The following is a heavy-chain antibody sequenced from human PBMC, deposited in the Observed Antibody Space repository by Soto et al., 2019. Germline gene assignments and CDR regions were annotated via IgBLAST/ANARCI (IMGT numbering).Heavy chain of an antibody. CDR3: ARDRGVRGVRPHPYY. CDR2: INPSGGST. CDR1: GYTFTSYY. Sequence: QVQLVQSGAEVKKPGASVKVSCKASGYTFTSYYMHWVRQAPGQGLEWMGIINPSGGSTSYAQKFQGRVTMTRDTSTSTVYMELSSLRSEDTAVYYCARDRGVRGVRPHPYYWGQGTLVTVSS. V-gene: IGHV1-46*01. D-gene: IGHD3-10*01. J-gene: IGHJ4*02.